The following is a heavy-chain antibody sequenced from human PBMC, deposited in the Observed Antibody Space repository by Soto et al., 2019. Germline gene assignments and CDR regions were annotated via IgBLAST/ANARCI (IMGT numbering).Heavy chain of an antibody. CDR3: ARDFEGLGY. CDR2: INRDMNT. V-gene: IGHV3-74*01. D-gene: IGHD3-9*01. Sequence: EVQLVESGGGFVQPGGSLRLSCTVSGFTFNIYRMHWVRQAPGKGLMWVSLINRDMNTNYGDSVKGRFTITRDNAKNMVYLQMDSLRGEDTAVYYCARDFEGLGYWGQGTLVTVSS. J-gene: IGHJ4*02. CDR1: GFTFNIYR.